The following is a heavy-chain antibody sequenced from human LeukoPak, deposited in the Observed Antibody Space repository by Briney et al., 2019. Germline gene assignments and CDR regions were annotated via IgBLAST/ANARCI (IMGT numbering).Heavy chain of an antibody. D-gene: IGHD2-8*01. Sequence: GGSLRLSCAASGFTFSSYAMSWVRQAPGKGLEWVSAISGSGGSTYYADSVKGRFTISRDNSKNTLYLQMDSLRAEDTAVYYCARVTYFYWYFDLWGRGTLVTVSS. V-gene: IGHV3-23*01. CDR2: ISGSGGST. CDR3: ARVTYFYWYFDL. CDR1: GFTFSSYA. J-gene: IGHJ2*01.